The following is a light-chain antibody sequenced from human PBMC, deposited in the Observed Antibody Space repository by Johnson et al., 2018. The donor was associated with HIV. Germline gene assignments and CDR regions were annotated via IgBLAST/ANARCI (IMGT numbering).Light chain of an antibody. CDR2: DNN. CDR3: GTWDSSLSAGCYV. J-gene: IGLJ1*01. V-gene: IGLV1-51*01. CDR1: SSNIANIY. Sequence: QSVLTQPPSVSAAPGQKVTISCSGSSSNIANIYVSWYQQLPGTAPKLLIYDNNNRPSGIPDRFSGSKSGTSATLGITGLQTGDEADYYCGTWDSSLSAGCYVFGTGTKVTVL.